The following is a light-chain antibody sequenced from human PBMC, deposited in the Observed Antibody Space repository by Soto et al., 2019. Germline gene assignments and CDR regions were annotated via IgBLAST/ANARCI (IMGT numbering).Light chain of an antibody. J-gene: IGKJ4*01. CDR1: QSVNSY. CDR2: DAS. V-gene: IGKV3-11*01. CDR3: QQRSNWPPT. Sequence: EIVLTQSPATLSLSPGERATLSCRASQSVNSYLAWYQQKPGQAPRLLIYDASNRATGIPARFSGSGSGTDFTLHISSLEPEDFAVYSCQQRSNWPPTFGGGTKVEIK.